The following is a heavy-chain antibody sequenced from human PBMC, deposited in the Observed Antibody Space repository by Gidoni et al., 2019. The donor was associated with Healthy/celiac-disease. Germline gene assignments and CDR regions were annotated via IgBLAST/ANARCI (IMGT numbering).Heavy chain of an antibody. J-gene: IGHJ6*03. CDR1: GVSISSYY. CDR2: IYYSGST. V-gene: IGHV4-59*01. Sequence: QVQLQESGPGLVKPSETLSLTCTVSGVSISSYYWSWIRQPPGKGLEWIGYIYYSGSTNYNPSLKSRVTISVDTSKNQFSLKLSSVTAADTAVYYCARVNRRRHMDVWGKGTTVTVSS. D-gene: IGHD6-25*01. CDR3: ARVNRRRHMDV.